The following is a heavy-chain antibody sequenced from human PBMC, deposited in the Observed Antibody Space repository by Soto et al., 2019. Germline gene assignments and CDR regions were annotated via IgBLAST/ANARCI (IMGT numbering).Heavy chain of an antibody. J-gene: IGHJ3*02. Sequence: ASVQVSCKASGYTFTGYYMHWVRQAPGQGLEWMGWINPNSGGTNYAQKFQGWVTMTRDTSLSTAYMELSRLRSDDTAVYYCARDRSPGAYREGNYYERSGYYGSITAFDNWGKGTMVTV. D-gene: IGHD3-22*01. CDR1: GYTFTGYY. CDR3: ARDRSPGAYREGNYYERSGYYGSITAFDN. CDR2: INPNSGGT. V-gene: IGHV1-2*04.